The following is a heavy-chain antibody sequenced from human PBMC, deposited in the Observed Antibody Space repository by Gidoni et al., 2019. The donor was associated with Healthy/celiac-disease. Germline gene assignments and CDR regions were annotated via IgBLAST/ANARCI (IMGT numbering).Heavy chain of an antibody. CDR3: AKGGDGDPGYGMDV. V-gene: IGHV3-9*01. Sequence: EVQLVESGGGLVQPGRSLRLSCAASGFTFDDYAMHWVRQAPGKGLEWVSGISWNSGSIGYADSVKGRFTISRDNAKNSLYLQMNSLRAEDTALYYCAKGGDGDPGYGMDVWGQGTTVTVSS. CDR1: GFTFDDYA. CDR2: ISWNSGSI. D-gene: IGHD2-21*02. J-gene: IGHJ6*02.